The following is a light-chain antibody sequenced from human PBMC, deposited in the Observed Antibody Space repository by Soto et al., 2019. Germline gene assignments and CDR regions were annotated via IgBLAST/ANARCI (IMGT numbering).Light chain of an antibody. Sequence: QSALTQPASVSGSPGQSITISCTGTSSDVGGYDYVSWYQQHPGKAPKLMIYDVTNRPSGVSNHFSGSKSGNTASLTISGVQAEDEADYYCSSYTRSSTWVFGGGTKVTVL. CDR1: SSDVGGYDY. J-gene: IGLJ3*02. V-gene: IGLV2-14*01. CDR3: SSYTRSSTWV. CDR2: DVT.